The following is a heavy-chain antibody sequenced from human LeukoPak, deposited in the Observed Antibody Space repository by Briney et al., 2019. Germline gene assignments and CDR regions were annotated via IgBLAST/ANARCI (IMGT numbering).Heavy chain of an antibody. CDR2: MNPNSGNT. D-gene: IGHD2-2*01. Sequence: GASVKVSCKASGYTFTSYDINWVRQATGQGLEWMGWMNPNSGNTGHAQKFQGRVTMTRNTSISTAYMELSSLRSEDTAVYYCARDAHLVYYYYGMDVWGQGTTVTVSS. V-gene: IGHV1-8*01. J-gene: IGHJ6*02. CDR3: ARDAHLVYYYYGMDV. CDR1: GYTFTSYD.